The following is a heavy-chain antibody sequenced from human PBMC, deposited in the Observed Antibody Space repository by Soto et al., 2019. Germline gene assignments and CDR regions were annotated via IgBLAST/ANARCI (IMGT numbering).Heavy chain of an antibody. CDR3: ASPWGGVDTVSNYYYYGMDV. CDR2: IIPIFGTA. D-gene: IGHD5-18*01. V-gene: IGHV1-69*13. Sequence: GASVKVSCKASGATFSSYTISWVLQAPGQGLEWMGGIIPIFGTANYAQKFQGRVTITADESTSTAYMELSSLRSEDTAVYYCASPWGGVDTVSNYYYYGMDVWGQGTTVTVSS. J-gene: IGHJ6*02. CDR1: GATFSSYT.